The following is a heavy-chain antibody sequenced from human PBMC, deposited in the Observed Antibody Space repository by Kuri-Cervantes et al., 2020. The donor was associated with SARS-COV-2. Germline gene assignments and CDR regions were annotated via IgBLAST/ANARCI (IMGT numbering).Heavy chain of an antibody. V-gene: IGHV4-38-2*02. CDR1: NYSISSGYY. CDR3: ARRPGQSVGFDY. J-gene: IGHJ4*02. D-gene: IGHD2-15*01. Sequence: GSLRLSCTVSNYSISSGYYWGWIRQPPGKGLEWIAAVYHSGSTSYSPSLKSRVTISVETSKNQFSLKLNSVTAADTATYYCARRPGQSVGFDYWGPGTLVTVSS. CDR2: VYHSGST.